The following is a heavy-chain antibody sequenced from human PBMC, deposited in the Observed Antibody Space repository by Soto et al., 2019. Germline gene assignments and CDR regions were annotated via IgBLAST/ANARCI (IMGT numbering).Heavy chain of an antibody. D-gene: IGHD3-3*01. CDR3: AKDRGNDFWSGYYYYYYYGMDV. CDR2: ISYDGSNK. V-gene: IGHV3-30*18. J-gene: IGHJ6*02. CDR1: GFTFSSYG. Sequence: TGGSLRLSCAASGFTFSSYGMHWVRQAPGKGLEWVAVISYDGSNKYYADSVKGRFTISRDNSKNTLYLQVNSLRAEDTAVYYCAKDRGNDFWSGYYYYYYYGMDVWGQGTTVTVSS.